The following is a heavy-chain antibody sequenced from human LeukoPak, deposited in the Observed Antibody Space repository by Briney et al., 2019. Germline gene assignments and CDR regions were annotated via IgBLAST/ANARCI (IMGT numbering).Heavy chain of an antibody. J-gene: IGHJ4*02. CDR2: IIPIFGTA. Sequence: ASVKVSCKASGGTFSSYVISWVRQAPGQGLEWMGGIIPIFGTANYYAQKFQGRVTITTDESTSTAYMELSSLRSEDTAVYYCASGSEYGDYGYWGQGTLVTVSS. V-gene: IGHV1-69*05. CDR1: GGTFSSYV. CDR3: ASGSEYGDYGY. D-gene: IGHD4-17*01.